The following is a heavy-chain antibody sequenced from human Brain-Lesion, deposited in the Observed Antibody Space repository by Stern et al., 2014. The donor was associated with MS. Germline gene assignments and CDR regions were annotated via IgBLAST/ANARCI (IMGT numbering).Heavy chain of an antibody. CDR3: ATYYYDSTGYNDF. D-gene: IGHD3-22*01. V-gene: IGHV1-2*04. J-gene: IGHJ4*02. Sequence: QVQLVQSGAEVKKPGASVKVSCKASGYTFTGYYMPWVRQAPGQGLEWMGWINPKSGGTNYAQKFQGWVTMTRDTSINTAYMELSSLRSDDTAVYYCATYYYDSTGYNDFWGQGTLVTVSS. CDR1: GYTFTGYY. CDR2: INPKSGGT.